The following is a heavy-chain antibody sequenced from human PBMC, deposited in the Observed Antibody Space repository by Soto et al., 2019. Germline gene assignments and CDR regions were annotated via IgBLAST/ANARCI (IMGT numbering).Heavy chain of an antibody. V-gene: IGHV3-33*01. CDR3: ARDGDVNTGFGKDY. CDR2: IWHDGGNK. CDR1: GFTFSSYG. J-gene: IGHJ4*02. D-gene: IGHD3-16*01. Sequence: RRLSCAASGFTFSSYGMHWVRQAPGKGLEWVAFIWHDGGNKFYAESVKGRFTISRDNSKNTLYLQMTSLSAEDTAMYYCARDGDVNTGFGKDYWGQGTLVTVSS.